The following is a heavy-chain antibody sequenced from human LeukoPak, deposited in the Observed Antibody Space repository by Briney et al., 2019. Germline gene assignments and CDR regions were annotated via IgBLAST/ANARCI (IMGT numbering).Heavy chain of an antibody. CDR3: ARHSQQQLVGTADYYYGMDV. CDR1: GGTFSSYA. D-gene: IGHD6-13*01. CDR2: IIPILGIA. Sequence: SVKVSCKASGGTFSSYAISWVRQAPGQGLEWMGRIIPILGIANYAQKFQGRVTITADKSTSTAYMELSSLRSEDTAVCYCARHSQQQLVGTADYYYGMDVWGQGSTVTVSS. V-gene: IGHV1-69*04. J-gene: IGHJ6*02.